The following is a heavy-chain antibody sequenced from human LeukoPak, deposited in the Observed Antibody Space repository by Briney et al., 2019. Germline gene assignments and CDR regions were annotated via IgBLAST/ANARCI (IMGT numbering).Heavy chain of an antibody. Sequence: SETLSLTCTVSGDSISSYYWSWIRQPPGKGLEWIGYIYYIGSTNYNPSLKSRVTISLDTSKNQFSLKLSSVTAADTAVYYCARDHRSYYDSSGYSPYYYYYYMDVWGKGTTVTVSS. CDR1: GDSISSYY. CDR3: ARDHRSYYDSSGYSPYYYYYYMDV. J-gene: IGHJ6*03. CDR2: IYYIGST. V-gene: IGHV4-59*01. D-gene: IGHD3-22*01.